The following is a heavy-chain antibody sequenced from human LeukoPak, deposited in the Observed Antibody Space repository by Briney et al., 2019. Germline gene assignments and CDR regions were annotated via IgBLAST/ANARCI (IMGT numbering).Heavy chain of an antibody. CDR3: VRGVSISSSWYNDL. D-gene: IGHD6-13*01. CDR1: GFTFSDYY. CDR2: ISSSGSTI. J-gene: IGHJ3*01. Sequence: GGSLRLSCAASGFTFSDYYMSWIRQAPGKGLEWVSYISSSGSTIYYADSVKGRFTISRDNAKNSLYLQMNSLRAEDTAVYYCVRGVSISSSWYNDLWGQGTMVTVSS. V-gene: IGHV3-11*04.